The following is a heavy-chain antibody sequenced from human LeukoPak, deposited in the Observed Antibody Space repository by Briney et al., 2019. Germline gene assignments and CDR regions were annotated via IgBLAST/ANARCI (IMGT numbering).Heavy chain of an antibody. J-gene: IGHJ4*02. D-gene: IGHD3-22*01. Sequence: SETLSLTCAVYGGSFSGYYWSWIRQPPGKGLEWIGEINHSGSTNYNPSLKSRVTISVDTPKNQFSLKLSSVTAADTAVYYCARRNYDSSGYYYPDYWGQGTLVTVSS. CDR2: INHSGST. CDR1: GGSFSGYY. CDR3: ARRNYDSSGYYYPDY. V-gene: IGHV4-34*01.